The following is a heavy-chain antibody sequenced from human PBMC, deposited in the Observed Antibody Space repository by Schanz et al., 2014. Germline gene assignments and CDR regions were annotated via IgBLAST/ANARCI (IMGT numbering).Heavy chain of an antibody. J-gene: IGHJ3*02. V-gene: IGHV3-23*04. CDR3: AKGRFGELSAFDI. Sequence: EVQLVESGGGLVQPGGSLRLSCTASGFTFSSYSMNWLRQAPGKGLEWVSSISGDHRNTFYADSVKGRFTISRDNSKNTLYLQMNSLRAEDTAVYYCAKGRFGELSAFDIWGQGTMVTVSS. CDR2: ISGDHRNT. CDR1: GFTFSSYS. D-gene: IGHD3-10*01.